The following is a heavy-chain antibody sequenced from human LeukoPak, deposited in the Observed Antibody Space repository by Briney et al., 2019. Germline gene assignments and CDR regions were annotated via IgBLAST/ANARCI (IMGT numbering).Heavy chain of an antibody. V-gene: IGHV1-24*01. CDR1: GYTLTELS. CDR2: FDPEDGET. J-gene: IGHJ4*02. D-gene: IGHD2-2*01. Sequence: ASVKVSCKLSGYTLTELSMHWVRQAPGKGLEWMGGFDPEDGETIYAQKFQGRVTMTEDTSTDTAYMELSSLRSEDTAVYYCAMAPAATFDSGNFDYWGQGTLVTVSS. CDR3: AMAPAATFDSGNFDY.